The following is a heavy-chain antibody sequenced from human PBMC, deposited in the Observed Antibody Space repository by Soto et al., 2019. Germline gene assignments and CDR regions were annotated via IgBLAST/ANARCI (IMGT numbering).Heavy chain of an antibody. D-gene: IGHD6-19*01. CDR1: GDTFTSCY. CDR2: INPSGGST. Sequence: ASVKLSCKASGDTFTSCYMHWVRQSPGQGLEWMGIINPSGGSTSYAQKFQGRVTMTRDTSTSTVYMELSSLRSEDTAVYYCASHIAVAGLEYFQHWGQGTLVTVSS. CDR3: ASHIAVAGLEYFQH. J-gene: IGHJ1*01. V-gene: IGHV1-46*03.